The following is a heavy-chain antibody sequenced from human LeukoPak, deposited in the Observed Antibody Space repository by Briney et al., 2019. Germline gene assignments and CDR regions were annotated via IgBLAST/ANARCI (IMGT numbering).Heavy chain of an antibody. D-gene: IGHD5-18*01. J-gene: IGHJ4*02. CDR2: IIPIFGTA. CDR3: ASRGYSYGSNDY. CDR1: GGTFSSYA. Sequence: VASVKVSCKASGGTFSSYAISWVRQAPGQGLEWMGGIIPIFGTANYTQKFQGRVTITADESTSTAYMELSSLRSEDTAVYYCASRGYSYGSNDYWGQGTLVTVSS. V-gene: IGHV1-69*01.